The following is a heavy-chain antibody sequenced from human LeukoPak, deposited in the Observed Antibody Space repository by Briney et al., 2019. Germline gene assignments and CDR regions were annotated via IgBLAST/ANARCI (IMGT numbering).Heavy chain of an antibody. V-gene: IGHV4-34*01. D-gene: IGHD6-6*01. CDR1: GGSFSGYY. CDR2: INHSGST. J-gene: IGHJ4*02. Sequence: SETLSLTCAVYGGSFSGYYWSWIRQPPGKGLEWIGKINHSGSTNYNPSLKSRVTISVDTSKNQFSLKLSSVTAADTAVYYCARERGRSSSGTQSHYFDYWGQGTLVTVSS. CDR3: ARERGRSSSGTQSHYFDY.